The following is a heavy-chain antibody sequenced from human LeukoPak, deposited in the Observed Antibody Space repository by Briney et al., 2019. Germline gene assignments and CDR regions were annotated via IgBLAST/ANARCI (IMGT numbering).Heavy chain of an antibody. CDR3: AKERAFGTWLGDY. CDR1: GFIFSSYA. J-gene: IGHJ4*02. D-gene: IGHD2/OR15-2a*01. V-gene: IGHV3-23*01. Sequence: GGSLRLSCAASGFIFSSYAMTWVRQAPGKGPEWVSAITGSGVGTYYADSVKGRFTISRDNSKNTLYLQMNSLRAEDTAVYYCAKERAFGTWLGDYWGQGTPVTVPS. CDR2: ITGSGVGT.